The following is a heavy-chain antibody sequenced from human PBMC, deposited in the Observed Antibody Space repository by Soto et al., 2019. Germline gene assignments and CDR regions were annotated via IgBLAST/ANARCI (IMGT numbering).Heavy chain of an antibody. Sequence: GKTSETLSLTCTVSGGSLSGYYWSWIRQPPGKGLDGIGYIYYSGYTIYNSSLNSRVAISLDTSKNHCSLNLASVTAADTTVYYCARHVVATLWVYFDYWGQGTLVTVSS. CDR2: IYYSGYT. J-gene: IGHJ4*02. D-gene: IGHD5-12*01. CDR3: ARHVVATLWVYFDY. V-gene: IGHV4-59*01. CDR1: GGSLSGYY.